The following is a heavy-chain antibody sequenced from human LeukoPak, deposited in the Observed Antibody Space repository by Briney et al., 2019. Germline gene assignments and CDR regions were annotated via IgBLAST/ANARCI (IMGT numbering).Heavy chain of an antibody. CDR2: ISGSGGST. CDR3: ARDLVGSSSPYYYYGMDV. D-gene: IGHD6-6*01. Sequence: PGGSLRLSCAASGFTFSSYAMSWVRQAPGKGLEWVSAISGSGGSTYYADSVKGRFTISRDNSKNTLYLQMNSLRAEDTAVYYCARDLVGSSSPYYYYGMDVWGQGTTVTVSS. J-gene: IGHJ6*02. CDR1: GFTFSSYA. V-gene: IGHV3-23*01.